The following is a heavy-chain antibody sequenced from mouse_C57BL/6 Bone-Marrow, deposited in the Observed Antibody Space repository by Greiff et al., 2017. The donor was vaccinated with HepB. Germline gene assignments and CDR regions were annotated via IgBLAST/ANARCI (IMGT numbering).Heavy chain of an antibody. V-gene: IGHV1-82*01. D-gene: IGHD2-4*01. Sequence: QVQLQQSGPELVKPGASVKISCKASGYAFSSSWMNWVKQRPGKGLEWIGRIYPGDGDTNYNGKFKGKATLTADKSSSTAYMQLSSLTSEDSAVYFCVDYDEGYFDYWGQGTTLTVSS. CDR2: IYPGDGDT. CDR3: VDYDEGYFDY. CDR1: GYAFSSSW. J-gene: IGHJ2*01.